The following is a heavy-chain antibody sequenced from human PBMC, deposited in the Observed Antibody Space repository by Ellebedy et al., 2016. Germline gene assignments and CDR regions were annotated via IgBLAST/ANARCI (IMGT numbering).Heavy chain of an antibody. Sequence: SETLSLTXTVSGGSISSYYWSWIRQPPGKGLEWIGYIYYSGSTNYNPSLKSRVTISVDTSKNQFSLKLSSVTAADTAVYYCARGREGSGWYYFDYWGQGTLVTVSS. J-gene: IGHJ4*02. CDR1: GGSISSYY. CDR3: ARGREGSGWYYFDY. V-gene: IGHV4-59*01. CDR2: IYYSGST. D-gene: IGHD6-19*01.